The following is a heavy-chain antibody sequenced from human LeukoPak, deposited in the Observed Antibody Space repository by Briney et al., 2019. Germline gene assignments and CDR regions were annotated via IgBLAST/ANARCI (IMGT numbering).Heavy chain of an antibody. CDR1: GFTFSSYY. J-gene: IGHJ4*02. CDR3: ARDQGCSSTSCYTFDY. V-gene: IGHV3-64*01. Sequence: GGSLRLSCAASGFTFSSYYMRWVRQAPGKGLEYVSALSGNGGSTYYANSVKGRFTISRDNSKNTLYLQMGSLRAEDMAVYYCARDQGCSSTSCYTFDYWGQGTLVTVSS. CDR2: LSGNGGST. D-gene: IGHD2-2*02.